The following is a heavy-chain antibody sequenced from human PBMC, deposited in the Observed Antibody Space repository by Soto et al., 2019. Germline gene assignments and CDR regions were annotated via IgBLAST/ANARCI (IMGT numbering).Heavy chain of an antibody. D-gene: IGHD2-2*01. CDR3: AREVAGTADIVVVPAAKIKYYYYYGMDV. CDR1: GGTFSSYA. J-gene: IGHJ6*02. Sequence: QVQLVQSGAEVKKPGSSVKVSCKASGGTFSSYAISWVRQAPGQGLEWMGGIIPIFGTANYAQKFQGRVTITADESTSTAYMELSSLRSEDTAVYYCAREVAGTADIVVVPAAKIKYYYYYGMDVWGQGTTVTVSS. CDR2: IIPIFGTA. V-gene: IGHV1-69*01.